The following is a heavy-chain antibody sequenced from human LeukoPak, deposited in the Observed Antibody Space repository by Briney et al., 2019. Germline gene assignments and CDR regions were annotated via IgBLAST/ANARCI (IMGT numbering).Heavy chain of an antibody. J-gene: IGHJ5*02. V-gene: IGHV1-2*02. Sequence: VASVKVSCKASGYIFTGYYMHWVRQAPGQGLEWMGWINPNSGGTNYAQKFQGRVTMTRDTSISTAYMELSRLRSDDTAVYYCARSIAAADRFDPWGQGTLVTVSS. CDR1: GYIFTGYY. CDR3: ARSIAAADRFDP. D-gene: IGHD6-13*01. CDR2: INPNSGGT.